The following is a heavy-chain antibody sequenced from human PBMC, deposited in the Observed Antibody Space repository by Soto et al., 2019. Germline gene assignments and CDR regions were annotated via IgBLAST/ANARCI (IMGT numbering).Heavy chain of an antibody. V-gene: IGHV1-3*01. Sequence: QVQLVQSGAEVKKPGASVKVSCKASGYTFTSYAMHWVRQAPGQRREWMGWINAGNGNTKYSQKFQGRVTITRDTAASTAYMELSSLRSEDTAVYSCARTRRGEGGDYYYYGMDVWGQGTTVTVSS. CDR3: ARTRRGEGGDYYYYGMDV. CDR1: GYTFTSYA. J-gene: IGHJ6*02. CDR2: INAGNGNT. D-gene: IGHD3-10*01.